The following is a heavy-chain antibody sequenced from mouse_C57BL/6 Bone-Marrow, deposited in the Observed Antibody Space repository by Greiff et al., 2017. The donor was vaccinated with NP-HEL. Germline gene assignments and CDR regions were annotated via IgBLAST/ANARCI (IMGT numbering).Heavy chain of an antibody. V-gene: IGHV1-69*01. J-gene: IGHJ3*01. D-gene: IGHD3-2*02. CDR3: ARGETAQVFAY. CDR1: GYTFTSYW. Sequence: KESCKASGYTFTSYWMHWVKQRPGQGLEWIGEIDPSDSYTNYNQKFKGKSTLTVDKSSSTAYMQLSSLTSEDSAVYYCARGETAQVFAYWGQGTLVTVSA. CDR2: IDPSDSYT.